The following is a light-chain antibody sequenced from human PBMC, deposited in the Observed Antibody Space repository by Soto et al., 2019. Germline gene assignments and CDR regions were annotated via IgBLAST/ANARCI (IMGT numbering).Light chain of an antibody. Sequence: DIQITQSPSSLSASVGDRVTIPCRASQSISGDLNWNQQKPGKAPKLLIYAESSLQSGLPSRFCGSVSVTDFTLTISSLQPEDFASYYCQQSYSISITVGQGTRLEIK. CDR3: QQSYSISIT. V-gene: IGKV1-39*01. CDR1: QSISGD. J-gene: IGKJ5*01. CDR2: AES.